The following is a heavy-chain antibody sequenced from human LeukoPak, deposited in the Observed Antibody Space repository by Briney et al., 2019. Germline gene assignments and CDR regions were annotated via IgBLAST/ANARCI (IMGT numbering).Heavy chain of an antibody. Sequence: SETLSLTCTVSGDSISTSSYYWGWIRQPPGKGLEWIGSIYYSGSTYWNPSLRSRFTISVDTSQNQFSLKLSSVTAADTAVYYCARLRHDSSGYYWFDPWGQGTLVTVPS. CDR3: ARLRHDSSGYYWFDP. CDR2: IYYSGST. CDR1: GDSISTSSYY. D-gene: IGHD3-22*01. V-gene: IGHV4-39*01. J-gene: IGHJ5*02.